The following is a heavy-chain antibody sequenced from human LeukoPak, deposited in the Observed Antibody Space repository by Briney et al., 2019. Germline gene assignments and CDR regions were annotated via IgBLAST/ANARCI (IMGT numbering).Heavy chain of an antibody. CDR1: GGSISSSSYY. CDR3: ARVNCGGDCYFYWYFDL. V-gene: IGHV4-39*07. CDR2: IYYSGST. D-gene: IGHD2-21*02. Sequence: SETLSLTCTVSGGSISSSSYYWGWIRQPPGKGLEWIGSIYYSGSTYDNPSLKSRVTISVDTSKNQFSLKLSSVTAADTAVYYCARVNCGGDCYFYWYFDLWGRGTLVTVSS. J-gene: IGHJ2*01.